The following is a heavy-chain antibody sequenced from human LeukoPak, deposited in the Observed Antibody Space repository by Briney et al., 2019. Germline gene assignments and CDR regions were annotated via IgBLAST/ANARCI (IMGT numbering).Heavy chain of an antibody. CDR2: IGTAGDT. CDR1: GFTFSSYD. Sequence: PGGSLRLSCAASGFTFSSYDMHWVRQATGKGLEWVSAIGTAGDTYYPGSVKGRFTISRENAKNSLYLQMNSLRAGDTAVYYCARSTPRYSSPGAFDIWGQGTMVTVSS. CDR3: ARSTPRYSSPGAFDI. J-gene: IGHJ3*02. V-gene: IGHV3-13*01. D-gene: IGHD2-21*01.